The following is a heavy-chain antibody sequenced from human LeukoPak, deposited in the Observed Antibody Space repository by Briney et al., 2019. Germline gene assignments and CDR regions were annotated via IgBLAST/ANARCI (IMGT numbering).Heavy chain of an antibody. J-gene: IGHJ3*02. Sequence: PGGSLRLSCAASGFTFSSYAMHWVRQAPGKGLEYVSAISSNGGSTYYANSVKGRFTISRDNSKSTLYLQMGSLRAEDMAVYYCARVMSSGYYYGAFDIWGQGTMVTVSS. D-gene: IGHD3-22*01. CDR3: ARVMSSGYYYGAFDI. CDR2: ISSNGGST. V-gene: IGHV3-64*01. CDR1: GFTFSSYA.